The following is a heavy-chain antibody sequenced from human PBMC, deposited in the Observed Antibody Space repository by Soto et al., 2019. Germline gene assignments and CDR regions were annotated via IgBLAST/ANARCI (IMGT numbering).Heavy chain of an antibody. Sequence: GASVKVSCKVSGYTLTELSMHWVRQAPGKGLEWMGGFDPEDGETIYAQKFQGRVTMTGDTSTDTAYMELSSLRSEDTAVYYCATTPGYSSGWYGSKSDYYGMDVWGQGTTVTVSS. CDR3: ATTPGYSSGWYGSKSDYYGMDV. V-gene: IGHV1-24*01. CDR1: GYTLTELS. D-gene: IGHD6-19*01. J-gene: IGHJ6*02. CDR2: FDPEDGET.